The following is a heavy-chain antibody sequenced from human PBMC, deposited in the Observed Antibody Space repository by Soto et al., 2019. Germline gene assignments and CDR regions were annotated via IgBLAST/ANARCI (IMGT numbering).Heavy chain of an antibody. CDR3: ARGEQNSVVVTATPFDY. D-gene: IGHD2-21*02. J-gene: IGHJ4*02. CDR2: ISYDGSNK. Sequence: QVQLVESGGGVVQPGRSLRLSCAASGFTFSSYAMHWVRQAPGKGLEWVAVISYDGSNKYYADSVKGRFTISRDNSKNTLYLQMNSLRAEDTAVYYCARGEQNSVVVTATPFDYWGQGTLVTVSS. V-gene: IGHV3-30-3*01. CDR1: GFTFSSYA.